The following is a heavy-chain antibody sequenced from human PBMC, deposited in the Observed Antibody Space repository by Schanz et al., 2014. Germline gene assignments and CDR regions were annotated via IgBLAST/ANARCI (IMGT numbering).Heavy chain of an antibody. Sequence: QVQLVQSGPAVKKPGASMKVSCLASGYSFTEYFLHWVRQAPVQGLEWMGWIHPNSGGTNYEQKFKGRVTLTSDTSISTAFMELSGLTSDDTATYFCARARYTGYDCSGYWGQGTLLIVSS. V-gene: IGHV1-2*02. D-gene: IGHD5-12*01. CDR3: ARARYTGYDCSGY. CDR1: GYSFTEYF. J-gene: IGHJ4*02. CDR2: IHPNSGGT.